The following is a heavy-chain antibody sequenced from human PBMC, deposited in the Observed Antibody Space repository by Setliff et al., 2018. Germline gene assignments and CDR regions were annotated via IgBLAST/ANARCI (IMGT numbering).Heavy chain of an antibody. CDR2: IDQISRT. CDR3: ARSWSGSFDL. Sequence: PGGSLRLSCATSGFTFRDYSLTWVRQAPGKGLEWVAGIDQISRTYYPDSMKGRFTISRDNSRNTISLQINDLRAEDTATYYCARSWSGSFDLWGQGTLVTVSS. CDR1: GFTFRDYS. D-gene: IGHD3-3*01. V-gene: IGHV3-53*01. J-gene: IGHJ4*02.